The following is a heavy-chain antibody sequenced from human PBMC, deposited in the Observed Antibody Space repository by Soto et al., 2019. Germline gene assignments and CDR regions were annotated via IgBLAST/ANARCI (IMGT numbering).Heavy chain of an antibody. V-gene: IGHV5-51*01. CDR2: IYPADSDT. J-gene: IGHJ4*02. CDR3: ARVEKPGGGVHYFGY. CDR1: GYSFTSYW. D-gene: IGHD1-1*01. Sequence: PGESLKISCQGSGYSFTSYWIGWVRQMPGKGLEWMGIIYPADSDTRYSPSFQGQVTISADKSISTAYLQWSSLQASDTAMYYCARVEKPGGGVHYFGYWGQGTLVTVSS.